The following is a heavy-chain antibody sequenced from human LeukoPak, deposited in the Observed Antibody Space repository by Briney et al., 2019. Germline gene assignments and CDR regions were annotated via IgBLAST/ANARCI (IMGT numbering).Heavy chain of an antibody. CDR2: ISSNGGST. V-gene: IGHV3-64D*09. J-gene: IGHJ3*02. D-gene: IGHD3-22*01. CDR1: GFTFSSYV. CDR3: VKDYYDSSGYYGDAFDI. Sequence: QPGGSLRLSCSASGFTFSSYVMYWVRQAPGKGLEYVSTISSNGGSTYYADSVKGRFTISRDNSKNTPYLQMSSLRAEDTAVYYCVKDYYDSSGYYGDAFDIWGQGTMVTVSS.